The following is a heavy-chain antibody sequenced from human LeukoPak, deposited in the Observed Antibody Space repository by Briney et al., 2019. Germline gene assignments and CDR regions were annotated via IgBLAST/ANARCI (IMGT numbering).Heavy chain of an antibody. Sequence: ASVKVSCKASGYTFTGYYMHWVRQAPGQGLEWMGWINPNSGGTNYAQKFQGRVTMTRDTSISTAYMELSRLRSDDTAVYYCARSIAVAGIGYFDYWGQGTLVTVSS. J-gene: IGHJ4*02. CDR3: ARSIAVAGIGYFDY. V-gene: IGHV1-2*02. CDR1: GYTFTGYY. D-gene: IGHD6-19*01. CDR2: INPNSGGT.